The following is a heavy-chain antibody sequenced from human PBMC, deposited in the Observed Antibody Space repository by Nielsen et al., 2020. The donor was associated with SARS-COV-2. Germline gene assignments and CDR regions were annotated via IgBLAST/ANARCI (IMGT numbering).Heavy chain of an antibody. CDR2: VYYDGST. CDR1: GDSTISSRYY. Sequence: ESLKISCTVSGDSTISSRYYWGWLRQPPGKGLEWIGSVYYDGSTYYNPSLKSRVTISVDTSKNQFSLKLRSVTAADTAVYYCARTYGDYLEFFHRWGQGTLVTVSS. D-gene: IGHD4-17*01. J-gene: IGHJ1*01. CDR3: ARTYGDYLEFFHR. V-gene: IGHV4-39*01.